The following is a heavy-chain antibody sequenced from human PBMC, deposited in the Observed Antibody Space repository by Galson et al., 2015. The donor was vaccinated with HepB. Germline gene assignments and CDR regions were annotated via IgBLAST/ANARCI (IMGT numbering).Heavy chain of an antibody. V-gene: IGHV1-3*01. Sequence: SVKVSCKASGYTFTSYAMHWVRQAPGQRLEWIGWINAGNGNTKYSQKFQGRVTITRDTSASTAYMELSSLRSEDTAVYYCARVGGVRGVIITSFDYWGQGTLVTVSS. CDR2: INAGNGNT. D-gene: IGHD3-10*01. J-gene: IGHJ4*02. CDR1: GYTFTSYA. CDR3: ARVGGVRGVIITSFDY.